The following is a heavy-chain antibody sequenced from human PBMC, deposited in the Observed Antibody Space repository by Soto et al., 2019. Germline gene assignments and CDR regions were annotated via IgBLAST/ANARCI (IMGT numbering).Heavy chain of an antibody. CDR1: GYSFTNND. J-gene: IGHJ5*02. CDR3: ARMATFGSLNWFDP. Sequence: QVQLVQSGAEVREPGASVKVSCKASGYSFTNNDVSWVRQATGQGLEWMGWMNPGSGDTGYAQKFQGRVTMIRDISIATAYMELSSLRSDDTAIYYCARMATFGSLNWFDPWGQGTLVTVSS. D-gene: IGHD3-16*01. CDR2: MNPGSGDT. V-gene: IGHV1-8*01.